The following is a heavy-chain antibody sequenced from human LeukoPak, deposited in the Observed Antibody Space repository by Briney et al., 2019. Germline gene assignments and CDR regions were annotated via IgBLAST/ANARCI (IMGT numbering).Heavy chain of an antibody. J-gene: IGHJ4*02. CDR3: ARDARIAAAGTFDY. D-gene: IGHD6-13*01. Sequence: SETLSLTCTVSGGSISSYYWSWIRQPAGKGLEWIGRIYTSGSTNYNPSLKSRVTMSVDTSKNQFSLKLSSVTAADTAVYYCARDARIAAAGTFDYWGQGTLVTVSS. V-gene: IGHV4-4*07. CDR2: IYTSGST. CDR1: GGSISSYY.